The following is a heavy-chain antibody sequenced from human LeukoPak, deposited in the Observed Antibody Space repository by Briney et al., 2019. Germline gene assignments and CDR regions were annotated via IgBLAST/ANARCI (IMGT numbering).Heavy chain of an antibody. Sequence: GGSLRLSCVASGFTIAYNWMDWVRQDPGGGLVWVSSINADGSTTNYAESVKGRFTISRDTAKNTVFLQMNSLRVEDTAMYYCARSRDATLDIWGQGAMATVSS. J-gene: IGHJ3*02. D-gene: IGHD2-2*01. CDR3: ARSRDATLDI. CDR1: GFTIAYNW. V-gene: IGHV3-74*01. CDR2: INADGSTT.